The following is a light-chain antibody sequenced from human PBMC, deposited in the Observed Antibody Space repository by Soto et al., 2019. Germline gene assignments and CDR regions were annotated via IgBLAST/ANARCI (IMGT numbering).Light chain of an antibody. CDR1: QSVSSN. CDR3: QQYNNWPPWT. J-gene: IGKJ1*01. CDR2: GAS. Sequence: EIVMTQSPATLSVSPGERATLSCRASQSVSSNLSWYQQKPGQAPRLLIYGASTRATGIPARFSGSGSGTEFTLTIRSLQSEDFAVYHCQQYNNWPPWTFGQGTTGDIK. V-gene: IGKV3-15*01.